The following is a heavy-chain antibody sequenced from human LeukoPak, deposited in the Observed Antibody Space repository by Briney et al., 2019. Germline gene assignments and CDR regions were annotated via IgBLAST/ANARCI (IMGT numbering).Heavy chain of an antibody. J-gene: IGHJ4*02. D-gene: IGHD3-9*01. CDR2: ISGSGGDT. CDR1: GFTFSNYA. V-gene: IGHV3-23*01. CDR3: AKRYSTLTSYYSHCDY. Sequence: GGSLRLSCAASGFTFSNYAMSWVRQAPGKGLEWVSAISGSGGDTYYADSVKGRFTISRDNSKNTLYLHMNSLRAEDTAVYYCAKRYSTLTSYYSHCDYWGQGTLVTVSS.